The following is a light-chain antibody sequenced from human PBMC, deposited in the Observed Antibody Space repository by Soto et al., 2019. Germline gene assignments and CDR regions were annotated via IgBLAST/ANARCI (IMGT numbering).Light chain of an antibody. CDR2: EVS. CDR1: SSDVGGYNY. Sequence: QSALTQPASVSGSPGQSITISCTGTSSDVGGYNYVSWYQHHPGKAPKLMIYEVSNRPSGDSNRFSSSKSGNTASLTISGLQAEDEADYYCSSYTTTNTYVFGTGTKLTVL. V-gene: IGLV2-14*01. J-gene: IGLJ1*01. CDR3: SSYTTTNTYV.